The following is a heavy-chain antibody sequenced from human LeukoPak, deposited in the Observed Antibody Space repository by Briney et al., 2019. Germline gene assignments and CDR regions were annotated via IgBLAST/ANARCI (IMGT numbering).Heavy chain of an antibody. CDR3: ARSASSGWYGKDWFDP. D-gene: IGHD6-19*01. CDR2: IYYSGST. J-gene: IGHJ5*02. V-gene: IGHV4-59*01. Sequence: SETLSLTCTVSGGSISSYYWSRIRQPPGKGLEWIGYIYYSGSTNYNPSLKSRVAISVDTSKNQFSLKLSSVTAADTAVYYCARSASSGWYGKDWFDPWGQGTLVTVSS. CDR1: GGSISSYY.